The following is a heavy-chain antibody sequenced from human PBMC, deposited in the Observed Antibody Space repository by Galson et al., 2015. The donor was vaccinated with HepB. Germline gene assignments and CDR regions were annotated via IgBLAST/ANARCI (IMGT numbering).Heavy chain of an antibody. Sequence: SLRLSCAASGFTFSSYAMSWVRQAPGKGLEWVSAISGSGGSTYYADSVKGRFTISRDNSKNTLYLQMNSLRAEDTAVYYCAKGGLMITGRADAFDIWGQGTMVTVSS. CDR1: GFTFSSYA. CDR3: AKGGLMITGRADAFDI. V-gene: IGHV3-23*01. J-gene: IGHJ3*02. D-gene: IGHD3-16*01. CDR2: ISGSGGST.